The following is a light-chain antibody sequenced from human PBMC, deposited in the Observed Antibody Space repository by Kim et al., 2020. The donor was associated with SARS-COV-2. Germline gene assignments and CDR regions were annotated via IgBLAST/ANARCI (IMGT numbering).Light chain of an antibody. J-gene: IGLJ2*01. CDR1: KWGDKY. CDR2: RDT. CDR3: QAWDSSTAGVV. V-gene: IGLV3-1*01. Sequence: PDLTPPITFPEKKWGDKYVSWYQQKPGQSPVMVVYRDTKRPSGIPERFSGSSSGTTATLTISGTQAMDEADYYCQAWDSSTAGVVFGGGTQLTVL.